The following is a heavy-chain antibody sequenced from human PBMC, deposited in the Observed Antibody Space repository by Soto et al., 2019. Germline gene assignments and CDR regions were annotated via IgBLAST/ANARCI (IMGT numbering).Heavy chain of an antibody. CDR3: ARSRIATKTPDWFDP. V-gene: IGHV4-59*01. CDR2: IYYSGST. Sequence: PSETLSLTCTVSGGSISSYYWSWIRQPPGKGLEWIGYIYYSGSTNYNPSLKSRVTISVDTSKNQFSLKLSSVTAADTAVYYCARSRIATKTPDWFDPWGQGTLVTVS. CDR1: GGSISSYY. J-gene: IGHJ5*02. D-gene: IGHD6-13*01.